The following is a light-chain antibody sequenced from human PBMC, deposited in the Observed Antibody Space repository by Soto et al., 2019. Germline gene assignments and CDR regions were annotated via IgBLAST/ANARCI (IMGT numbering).Light chain of an antibody. J-gene: IGKJ1*01. V-gene: IGKV1-5*01. CDR1: QSISSW. Sequence: DIQMTQSPSTLSASVGDRVTITCRASQSISSWLAWYQQKPGKAPKLLIYDASSLESGVPSRFSGSGSGTEFTLTINSLQPDDFATYYCQQQGTFGQGTKVEIK. CDR3: QQQGT. CDR2: DAS.